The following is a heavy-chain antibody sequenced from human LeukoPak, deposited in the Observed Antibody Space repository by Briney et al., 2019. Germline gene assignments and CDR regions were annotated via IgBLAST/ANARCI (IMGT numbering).Heavy chain of an antibody. CDR1: GYTFTGYY. Sequence: ASVKVSCKASGYTFTGYYMHWVRQAPGQGLEWMGWINPNSGGTNYAQKFQGRVTMTRDTSISTAYMELSRPRSDDTAVYYCARGYCSSTSCYVYYYYYYMDVWGKGTTVTVSS. J-gene: IGHJ6*03. CDR2: INPNSGGT. V-gene: IGHV1-2*02. D-gene: IGHD2-2*01. CDR3: ARGYCSSTSCYVYYYYYYMDV.